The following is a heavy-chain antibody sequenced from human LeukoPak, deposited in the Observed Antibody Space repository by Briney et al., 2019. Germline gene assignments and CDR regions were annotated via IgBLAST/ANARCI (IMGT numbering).Heavy chain of an antibody. Sequence: PGGSLRLSCAASGFTFSSYEMNWVRQAPGKGLEWVSYISSSGSTIYYADSVKGRFTISRDNAKNSLYLQMNSLRAEDTAVYYCAGNRIAARTFDYWGQGTLVTVSS. D-gene: IGHD6-6*01. CDR3: AGNRIAARTFDY. CDR1: GFTFSSYE. J-gene: IGHJ4*02. V-gene: IGHV3-48*03. CDR2: ISSSGSTI.